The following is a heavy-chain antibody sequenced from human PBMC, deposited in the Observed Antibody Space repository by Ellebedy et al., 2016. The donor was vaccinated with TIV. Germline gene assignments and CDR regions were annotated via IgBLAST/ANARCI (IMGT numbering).Heavy chain of an antibody. CDR1: GFTFSNYG. V-gene: IGHV3-23*01. J-gene: IGHJ4*02. CDR3: AKDIFYDDYYFDY. Sequence: GESLKISCAASGFTFSNYGMSWVRQAPGKGLEWVSGISGSGGSTHYADSVKGRFTISRDNSKNTLYLQMNSLRAEDTALYYCAKDIFYDDYYFDYWGQGTLVTVSP. CDR2: ISGSGGST. D-gene: IGHD4-17*01.